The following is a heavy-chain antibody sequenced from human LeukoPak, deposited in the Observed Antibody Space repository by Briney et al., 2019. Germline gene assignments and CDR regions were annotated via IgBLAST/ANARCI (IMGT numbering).Heavy chain of an antibody. CDR2: ISSSSSYI. D-gene: IGHD4-17*01. CDR1: GFTFSSYS. J-gene: IGHJ6*02. V-gene: IGHV3-21*01. Sequence: GGSLRLSCAASGFTFSSYSMNWVRQAPGKGLEWVSSISSSSSYIYYADSVKGRFTISRDNAKNSLYLQMNSLRAEDTAVYYCARGLYYDYGDYGWVITRDYYYYYGMDVWGQGTTVTVSS. CDR3: ARGLYYDYGDYGWVITRDYYYYYGMDV.